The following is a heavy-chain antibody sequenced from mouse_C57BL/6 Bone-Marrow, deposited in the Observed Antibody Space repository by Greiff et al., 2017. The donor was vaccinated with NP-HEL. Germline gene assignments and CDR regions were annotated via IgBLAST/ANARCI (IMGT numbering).Heavy chain of an antibody. V-gene: IGHV1-54*01. CDR2: INPGSGGT. CDR1: GYAFTNYL. J-gene: IGHJ1*03. CDR3: SRDYSNQSLYWYFDV. Sequence: QVQLQQSGAELVRPGTSVKVSCKASGYAFTNYLIEWVKQRPGQGLEWIGVINPGSGGTNYNEKFKGKATLTADKSSSTAYMQLSSLTSEDSAVSFCSRDYSNQSLYWYFDVWGTGTTVTVSS. D-gene: IGHD2-5*01.